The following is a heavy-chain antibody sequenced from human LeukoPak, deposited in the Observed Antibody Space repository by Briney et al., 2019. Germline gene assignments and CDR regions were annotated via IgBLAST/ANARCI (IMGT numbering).Heavy chain of an antibody. Sequence: APVKVSCKASGYTFSGYYMHWVRQAPGQGLEWMGWINPNSGGTNYAQKFQGRVTMTRYTSISTAYMELSRLRSDDTAVYYCARKIEYSSSSLEYYFDYWGQGTLVTVSS. CDR1: GYTFSGYY. J-gene: IGHJ4*02. CDR3: ARKIEYSSSSLEYYFDY. V-gene: IGHV1-2*02. CDR2: INPNSGGT. D-gene: IGHD6-6*01.